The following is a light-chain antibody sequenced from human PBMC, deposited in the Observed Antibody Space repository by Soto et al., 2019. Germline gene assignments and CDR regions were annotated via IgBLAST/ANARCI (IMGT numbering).Light chain of an antibody. V-gene: IGKV3-11*01. CDR3: QHRFNWPLT. CDR2: DAS. Sequence: EIVLTQSPATLSLSPGERATLSCRASQKIGTFLAWYQQKPGQAPRLLFYDASNRATGVPPRFSGSGSGTDFTLTISSLEPEDLAVYYCQHRFNWPLTFGGWTKVEIK. CDR1: QKIGTF. J-gene: IGKJ4*01.